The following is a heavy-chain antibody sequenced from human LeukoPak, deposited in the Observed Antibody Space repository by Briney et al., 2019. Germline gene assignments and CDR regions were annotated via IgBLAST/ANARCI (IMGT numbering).Heavy chain of an antibody. V-gene: IGHV1-8*02. CDR1: GYTFTTHD. D-gene: IGHD1-26*01. Sequence: GASVKVSCKASGYTFTTHDINWVRQATGQGLEWMGWMNPDTGDTGYAQRFQGRVIMTRNTSIDTAYMELSGLSSEDTAVYYCTRGSLSGSSRDYWGQGALVTVSS. CDR3: TRGSLSGSSRDY. CDR2: MNPDTGDT. J-gene: IGHJ4*02.